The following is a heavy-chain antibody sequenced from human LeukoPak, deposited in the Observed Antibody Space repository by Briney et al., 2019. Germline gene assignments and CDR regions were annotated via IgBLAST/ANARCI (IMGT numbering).Heavy chain of an antibody. D-gene: IGHD3-9*01. CDR3: AKSEYFDRSRGIAPDY. CDR1: GFTLSSYA. V-gene: IGHV3-23*01. CDR2: ISGSGGST. Sequence: GGSLSLSCAASGFTLSSYAMSWVRQAPGKGLEWVSAISGSGGSTYYADSVKGRFTISRDNSKNTLYLQMNSLRAEDTAVYCCAKSEYFDRSRGIAPDYWGQGTLVPVSS. J-gene: IGHJ4*02.